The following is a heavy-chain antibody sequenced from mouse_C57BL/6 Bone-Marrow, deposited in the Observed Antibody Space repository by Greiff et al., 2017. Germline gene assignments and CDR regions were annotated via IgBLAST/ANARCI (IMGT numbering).Heavy chain of an antibody. D-gene: IGHD1-1*01. CDR1: GFNIKNTY. Sequence: VQLKESVAELVRPGASVKLSCTASGFNIKNTYMHWVKQRHEQGLEWIGRIDPATGTTKSAPKCQGKATVTADTSSNTAYLQLSSLTSEDTAIYYCARLFYYYGSSFPYARDYWGQGTSVTVSS. CDR2: IDPATGTT. V-gene: IGHV14-3*01. CDR3: ARLFYYYGSSFPYARDY. J-gene: IGHJ4*01.